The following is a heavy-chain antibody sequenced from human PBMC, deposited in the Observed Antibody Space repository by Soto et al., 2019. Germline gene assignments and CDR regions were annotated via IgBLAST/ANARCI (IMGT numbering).Heavy chain of an antibody. J-gene: IGHJ4*02. Sequence: QVQLVQSGAEVKKPGASVKVSCKASGYTFTSYDINWVRQATGQGLEWMGWMNPNSGNTGYAQKFQGRVTMTRNTSISTAYMELSSLRSEDTAVYYCARGPERDFWSVYQFDYWGQGTLVTVSS. CDR3: ARGPERDFWSVYQFDY. CDR1: GYTFTSYD. D-gene: IGHD3-3*01. V-gene: IGHV1-8*01. CDR2: MNPNSGNT.